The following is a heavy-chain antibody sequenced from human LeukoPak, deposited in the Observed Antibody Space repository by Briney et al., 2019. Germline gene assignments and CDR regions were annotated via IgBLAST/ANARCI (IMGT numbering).Heavy chain of an antibody. CDR2: IRYDGSNK. D-gene: IGHD2/OR15-2a*01. J-gene: IGHJ3*02. V-gene: IGHV3-30*02. CDR1: GFTFSSYG. Sequence: PGGSLRLSCAASGFTFSSYGMHWVRQAPGKGLEWVAFIRYDGSNKYYADSVKGRFTISRDNSKNTLYLQMNSLRAEDTAVYYCAKNRTEPPWGLSLFDIGGQGKMVTVSS. CDR3: AKNRTEPPWGLSLFDI.